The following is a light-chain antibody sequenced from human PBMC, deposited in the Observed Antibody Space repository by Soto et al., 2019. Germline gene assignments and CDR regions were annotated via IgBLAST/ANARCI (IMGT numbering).Light chain of an antibody. CDR1: TSNIGSHY. CDR2: DDD. V-gene: IGLV1-51*01. CDR3: ATWDSSLNVVL. J-gene: IGLJ2*01. Sequence: QSVLTQPPSVSAAPGEKVTISCSGSTSNIGSHYVSWYQQFPRTAPKLLIYDDDRRPSGMPDRFSGSKSGTSANLGITGLQTGDEADYYCATWDSSLNVVLFGGGTKLTVL.